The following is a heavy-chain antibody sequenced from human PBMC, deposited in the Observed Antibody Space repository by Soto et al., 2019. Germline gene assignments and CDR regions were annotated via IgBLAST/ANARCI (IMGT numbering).Heavy chain of an antibody. CDR1: GYTFTSYY. CDR3: AREELLLRNYYGMDG. V-gene: IGHV1-46*01. D-gene: IGHD2-15*01. J-gene: IGHJ6*02. Sequence: QVQLVQSGAEVKKPGASVKVSCKASGYTFTSYYMHWVRQAPGQGLEWMGIINPSGGSTSYAQKFQGRVTMTRDTSTSTAYMELSSLRSEDTAVYYCAREELLLRNYYGMDGWGQGTTVTVSS. CDR2: INPSGGST.